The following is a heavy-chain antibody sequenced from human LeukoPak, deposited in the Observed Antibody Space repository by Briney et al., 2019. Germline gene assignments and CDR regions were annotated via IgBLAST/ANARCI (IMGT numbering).Heavy chain of an antibody. J-gene: IGHJ6*02. Sequence: ASVKVSCKASGYTFTSYGISWVRQAPGQGLEWMGWISAYNGNTNYAQKLQGRVTMTTDTSTSTAYMELRSLRSDDTAVYYCARALVVVAATYYYYYYGMDAWGQGTTVTVSS. D-gene: IGHD2-15*01. CDR3: ARALVVVAATYYYYYYGMDA. CDR2: ISAYNGNT. CDR1: GYTFTSYG. V-gene: IGHV1-18*01.